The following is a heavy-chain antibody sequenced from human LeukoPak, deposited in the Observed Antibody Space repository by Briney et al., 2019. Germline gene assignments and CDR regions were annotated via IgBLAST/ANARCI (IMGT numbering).Heavy chain of an antibody. CDR1: GFTFSSYT. CDR2: ITSSGNTM. V-gene: IGHV3-48*04. Sequence: GGSLRLSCAASGFTFSSYTMNWVRQAPGKGLEWVSFITSSGNTMYYADSVKGRFTISRDNAKNSLYLQMNSLRADDTAVYYCARLRSKYWFDPWGQGTLVTVSS. J-gene: IGHJ5*02. D-gene: IGHD4-11*01. CDR3: ARLRSKYWFDP.